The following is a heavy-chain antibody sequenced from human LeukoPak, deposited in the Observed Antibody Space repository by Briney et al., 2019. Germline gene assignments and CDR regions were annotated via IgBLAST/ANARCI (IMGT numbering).Heavy chain of an antibody. V-gene: IGHV1-18*04. J-gene: IGHJ6*04. CDR3: ARDKGQLEPRVSYYYYYGMDV. CDR1: GYTFTSYG. D-gene: IGHD1-1*01. Sequence: ASVKVSCKASGYTFTSYGISWVRQAPGQGLEWMGWINAYNGNTNYAQKLQGRVTMTTDTSTSTAYMELRSLRSDDTAVYYCARDKGQLEPRVSYYYYYGMDVWGKGTTVTVSS. CDR2: INAYNGNT.